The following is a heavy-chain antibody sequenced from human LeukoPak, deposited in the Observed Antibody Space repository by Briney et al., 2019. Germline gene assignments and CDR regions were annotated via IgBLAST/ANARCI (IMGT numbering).Heavy chain of an antibody. CDR1: GGSISSYY. J-gene: IGHJ4*02. Sequence: SETLSLTCTVSGGSISSYYWSWLRQPPGKGLEWIGYIYYSGSTNYNPSLKSRVTISVDTSKNQFSLKLSSVTAADTAVYYCARASYYYDRSGYYPGWGQGTLVTVSS. CDR3: ARASYYYDRSGYYPG. CDR2: IYYSGST. D-gene: IGHD3-22*01. V-gene: IGHV4-59*01.